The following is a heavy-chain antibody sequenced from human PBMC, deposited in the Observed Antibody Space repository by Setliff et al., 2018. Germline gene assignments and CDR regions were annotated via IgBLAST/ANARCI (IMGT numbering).Heavy chain of an antibody. CDR2: IYSSGST. D-gene: IGHD1-26*01. V-gene: IGHV4-61*02. J-gene: IGHJ5*02. Sequence: SETLSLTCTVSGGSISSGSYYWSWIRQPAGKGLEWIGRIYSSGSTEYNPSLKSRVTISGDTSKNQFSLKLSSVTAADTAVYYCARGAPGWELLSWFDPWGQGTLVTVSS. CDR3: ARGAPGWELLSWFDP. CDR1: GGSISSGSYY.